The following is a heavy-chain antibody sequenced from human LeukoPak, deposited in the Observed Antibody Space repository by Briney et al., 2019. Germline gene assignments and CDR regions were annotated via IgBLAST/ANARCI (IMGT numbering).Heavy chain of an antibody. Sequence: SVKVSCKASGGTFNSYVVSWVRQTPGQGLEWMGGIIPMFDTAHYAQKFQGRVTISTDESTSTVYMELTSLRSEDTAVYFCASTTQDTPMVITWFDYXXXGTLVTVSS. V-gene: IGHV1-69*05. J-gene: IGHJ4*01. CDR3: ASTTQDTPMVITWFDY. CDR1: GGTFNSYV. D-gene: IGHD5-18*01. CDR2: IIPMFDTA.